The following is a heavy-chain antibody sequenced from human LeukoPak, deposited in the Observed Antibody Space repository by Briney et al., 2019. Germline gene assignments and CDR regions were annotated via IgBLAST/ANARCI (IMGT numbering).Heavy chain of an antibody. CDR3: TRDSRIAAVYYFAY. V-gene: IGHV3-9*01. CDR2: ITWNSGII. Sequence: GGSLRLSCAASGFTFDDYAMHWVRQAPGKGLEWVSGITWNSGIIDYADSVKGRFTISRDNSKNTLYLQMNSLRAEDTAVYYCTRDSRIAAVYYFAYWGQGTLVTVSS. J-gene: IGHJ4*02. CDR1: GFTFDDYA. D-gene: IGHD6-13*01.